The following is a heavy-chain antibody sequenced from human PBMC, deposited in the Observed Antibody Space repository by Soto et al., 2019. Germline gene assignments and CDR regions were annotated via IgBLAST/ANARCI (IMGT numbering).Heavy chain of an antibody. D-gene: IGHD5-18*01. Sequence: GGSLRLSCEASGFMFNDYGMYWVRQAPGKGLDWVAVISYHGNNKYYAQSVKGRFTISRDNSKNTLFLHMDSLRPEDTAVYHCVKGDLDTAVVNSPDAFDVWGPGTMVTVSS. CDR2: ISYHGNNK. V-gene: IGHV3-30*18. CDR3: VKGDLDTAVVNSPDAFDV. CDR1: GFMFNDYG. J-gene: IGHJ3*01.